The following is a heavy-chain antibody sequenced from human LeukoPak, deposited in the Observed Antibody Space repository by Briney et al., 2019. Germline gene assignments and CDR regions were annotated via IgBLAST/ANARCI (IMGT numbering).Heavy chain of an antibody. CDR3: ARDYPADY. CDR2: ISSSSSYI. CDR1: GFTFSSYS. J-gene: IGHJ4*02. Sequence: TGGSLRLSCAASGFTFSSYSMNWVRQAPGKGLEWVSSISSSSSYIYYADSVKGRFTISRDNSKNTLYLRMHSLRVGDTAVYYCARDYPADYWGQGTLVTVSS. V-gene: IGHV3-21*01.